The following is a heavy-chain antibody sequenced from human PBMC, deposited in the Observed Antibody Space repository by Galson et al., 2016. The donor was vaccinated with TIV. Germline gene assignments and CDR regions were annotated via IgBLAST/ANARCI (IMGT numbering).Heavy chain of an antibody. V-gene: IGHV3-30*02. J-gene: IGHJ6*02. Sequence: SLRLSCAASGFTFSTYVMHWVRQAPGKGLEWVAFVRYDGSLKNYADSVKGRFTISRDNSKYTLYLQMNSLRAEDTAVYYCAKGMAIFGVIPPWGGMDVWGQGTTVTVSS. CDR2: VRYDGSLK. D-gene: IGHD3-3*01. CDR1: GFTFSTYV. CDR3: AKGMAIFGVIPPWGGMDV.